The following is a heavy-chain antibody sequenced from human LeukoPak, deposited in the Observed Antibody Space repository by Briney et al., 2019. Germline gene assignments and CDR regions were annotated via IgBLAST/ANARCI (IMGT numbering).Heavy chain of an antibody. D-gene: IGHD3-22*01. Sequence: SVKVSCKASGGTFSSYDISWVLQAPGQGLEWMGRIIPIFGTANYAQKFQGRVTITTDESTSTAYMELSSLRSEDTAVYYCARGYYDSSGTDYWGQGTLVTVSS. CDR2: IIPIFGTA. CDR1: GGTFSSYD. J-gene: IGHJ4*02. CDR3: ARGYYDSSGTDY. V-gene: IGHV1-69*05.